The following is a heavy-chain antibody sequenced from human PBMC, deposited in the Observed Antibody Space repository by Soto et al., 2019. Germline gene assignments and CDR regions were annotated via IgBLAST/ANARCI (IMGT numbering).Heavy chain of an antibody. V-gene: IGHV1-69*01. CDR2: IIPIFGTA. CDR1: GGTFSSYA. D-gene: IGHD3-16*01. Sequence: QVQLVQSGAEVKKPGSSVKVSCKASGGTFSSYAISWVRQAPGQGLEGMGGIIPIFGTANYAQKFQGRVTITADESTSTAYLELCSLRSEDMAVYYWSRAFVGTREVIDYWGQGTLVTVSS. J-gene: IGHJ4*02. CDR3: SRAFVGTREVIDY.